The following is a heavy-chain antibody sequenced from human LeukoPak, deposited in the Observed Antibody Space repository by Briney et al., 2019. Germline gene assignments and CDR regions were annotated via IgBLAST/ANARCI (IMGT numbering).Heavy chain of an antibody. CDR3: ARDIVGATTVDY. CDR1: GGSFSGYY. CDR2: INHSGST. J-gene: IGHJ4*02. D-gene: IGHD1-26*01. Sequence: SETLSLTCAVYGGSFSGYYWSWIRQPPGKGLEWIGEINHSGSTNYNPSLKSRVTISVDTSKNQFSLKLSSVTAADTAVYYCARDIVGATTVDYWGQGTLVTVSS. V-gene: IGHV4-34*01.